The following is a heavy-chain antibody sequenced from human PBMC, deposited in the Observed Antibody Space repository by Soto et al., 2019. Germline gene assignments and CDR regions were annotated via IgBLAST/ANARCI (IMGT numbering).Heavy chain of an antibody. D-gene: IGHD2-2*02. V-gene: IGHV3-23*01. Sequence: GGSLRLSCAASGFTFSSYAMSWVRQAPGKGLEWVSAISGSGGSTYYADSVKGRFTISRDNSKKTLYLQMNSLKAEETAIYYCARLPCSTSCYSKSPYGMDVCGQGTTVTGS. CDR2: ISGSGGST. CDR1: GFTFSSYA. CDR3: ARLPCSTSCYSKSPYGMDV. J-gene: IGHJ6*02.